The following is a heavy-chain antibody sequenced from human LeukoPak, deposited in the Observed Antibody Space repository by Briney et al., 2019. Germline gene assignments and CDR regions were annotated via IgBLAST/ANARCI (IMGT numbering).Heavy chain of an antibody. J-gene: IGHJ6*02. Sequence: GASVKVSCKASGYTFTSYGISWVRQAPGLGREWMGWISAYNGNTNYAQKLQGRVTMTTDTSTSTAYMELRSLRSDDTAVYYCARDIVVVVAASENDFYYYYYGMDVWGQGTTVTVSS. D-gene: IGHD2-15*01. CDR1: GYTFTSYG. CDR3: ARDIVVVVAASENDFYYYYYGMDV. CDR2: ISAYNGNT. V-gene: IGHV1-18*01.